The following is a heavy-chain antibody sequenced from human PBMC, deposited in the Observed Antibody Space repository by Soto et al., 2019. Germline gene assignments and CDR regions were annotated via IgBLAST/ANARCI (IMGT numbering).Heavy chain of an antibody. CDR2: IYYSGST. V-gene: IGHV4-39*01. CDR3: AILGQYSSSSFRYYYYYMDV. Sequence: TSETLSLTWTVSGGSISSSSYYWGWIRQHPGKGLEWIGSIYYSGSTYYNPSLKSRVTISVDTSKNQFSLKLSSVTAADTAVYYCAILGQYSSSSFRYYYYYMDVWGKGTTVTVSS. CDR1: GGSISSSSYY. D-gene: IGHD6-6*01. J-gene: IGHJ6*03.